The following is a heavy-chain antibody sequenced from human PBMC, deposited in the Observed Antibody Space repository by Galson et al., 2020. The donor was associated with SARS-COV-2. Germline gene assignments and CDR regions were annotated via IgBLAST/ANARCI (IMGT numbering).Heavy chain of an antibody. V-gene: IGHV3-30*04. CDR2: ISYDERNK. D-gene: IGHD2-2*01. CDR1: RFTFSNYN. Sequence: TGGSLRLSCAASRFTFSNYNIHWVRQAPGKGLEWVAVISYDERNKYYADSVKGRFTISRDNSKNTLYLQMNGLRAEDTAVYYCAREGYCSSTSCSFAFDMWGQGTMVTVSS. J-gene: IGHJ3*02. CDR3: AREGYCSSTSCSFAFDM.